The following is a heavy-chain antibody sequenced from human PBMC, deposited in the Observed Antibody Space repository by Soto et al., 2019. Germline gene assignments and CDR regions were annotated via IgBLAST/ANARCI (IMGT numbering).Heavy chain of an antibody. J-gene: IGHJ4*02. D-gene: IGHD3-22*01. CDR2: IWYDGSNK. Sequence: GGSLRLSCAASGFTFSSYGMHWVRQAPGKGLEWVAVIWYDGSNKYYADSVKGRFTISRDNSKNTLYLQMNSLRAEDTAVYYCAREGLHDSSGYDFDYWGQGTLVTVSS. CDR3: AREGLHDSSGYDFDY. CDR1: GFTFSSYG. V-gene: IGHV3-33*01.